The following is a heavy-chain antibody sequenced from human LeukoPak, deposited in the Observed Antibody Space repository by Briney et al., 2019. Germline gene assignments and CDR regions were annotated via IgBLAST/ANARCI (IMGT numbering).Heavy chain of an antibody. CDR3: ARGDCSSTSCYSGFDY. V-gene: IGHV1-2*02. Sequence: ASVKVSCKASGYTFTGYYMHWVRQAPGQGLEWMGWINPNSGGTNYAQKFQGRVTMTRDTSISTAYMELSRLRSDDTAVYYCARGDCSSTSCYSGFDYWGQGTLVAVSS. CDR1: GYTFTGYY. J-gene: IGHJ4*02. D-gene: IGHD2-2*02. CDR2: INPNSGGT.